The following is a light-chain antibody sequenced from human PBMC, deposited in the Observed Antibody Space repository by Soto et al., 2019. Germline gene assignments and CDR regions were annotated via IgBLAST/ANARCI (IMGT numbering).Light chain of an antibody. V-gene: IGKV2-30*01. CDR2: KVS. CDR1: QSPVTTDRNTY. CDR3: MQGTDWPYT. J-gene: IGKJ2*01. Sequence: DIVMTQSPLSLPVTLGQPASISCRSSQSPVTTDRNTYLNWFQQRPGQSPRRLIYKVSIRDSGVPDRFSGSGSGTEFTLKISRVEVEDVGVYFCMQGTDWPYTFGQGTKLEI.